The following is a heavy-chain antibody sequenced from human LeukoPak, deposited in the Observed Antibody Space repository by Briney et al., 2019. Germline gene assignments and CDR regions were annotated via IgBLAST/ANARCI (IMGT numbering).Heavy chain of an antibody. CDR3: AKANAGHFDY. CDR1: GFTFDDYA. D-gene: IGHD6-13*01. Sequence: GGSLRLSCAASGFTFDDYAMHWVRQAPGKGLEWVSGISWNSGSIGYADSVKGRFTISRDNAKNSPYLQMNSLRAEDTALYYCAKANAGHFDYWGQGTLVTVSS. CDR2: ISWNSGSI. V-gene: IGHV3-9*01. J-gene: IGHJ4*02.